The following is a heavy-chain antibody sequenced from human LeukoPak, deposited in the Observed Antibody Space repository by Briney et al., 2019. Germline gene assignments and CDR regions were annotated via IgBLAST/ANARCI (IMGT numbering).Heavy chain of an antibody. V-gene: IGHV3-13*01. D-gene: IGHD6-13*01. J-gene: IGHJ6*02. Sequence: PGGSLRLSCAASGFTFSSYDMHWVRQAKGKGLEWVSAIGTAGDTYYPGSVKGRFTISRENAKNSVYLQMNSLRAGDTAVYYCARGAPRRSSWSIYYYYGMDVWGQGTTVTVSS. CDR2: IGTAGDT. CDR3: ARGAPRRSSWSIYYYYGMDV. CDR1: GFTFSSYD.